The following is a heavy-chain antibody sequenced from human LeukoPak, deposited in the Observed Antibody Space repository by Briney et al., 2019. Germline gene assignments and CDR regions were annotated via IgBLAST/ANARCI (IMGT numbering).Heavy chain of an antibody. CDR2: ISYDGSNK. J-gene: IGHJ3*02. CDR1: GFTFSSYG. V-gene: IGHV3-30*18. D-gene: IGHD5-18*01. Sequence: GGSLRLSCAASGFTFSSYGRHWVRQAPGKGLEWVAVISYDGSNKYYADSVKGRFTISRDNSKNTLYLQMNSLRAEDTAVYYCAKWIRYGYDDAFDIWGQGTMVTVSS. CDR3: AKWIRYGYDDAFDI.